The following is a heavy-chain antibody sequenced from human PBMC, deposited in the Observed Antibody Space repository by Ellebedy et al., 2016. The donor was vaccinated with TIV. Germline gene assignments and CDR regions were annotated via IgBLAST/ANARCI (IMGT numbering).Heavy chain of an antibody. D-gene: IGHD1-26*01. Sequence: ASVKVSCXASGYTFTGYYMHWVRQAPGQGLEWMGWINPNSGGTNYAQKFQGRVTMTRDTSISTAYMELSRLRSDDTAVYYCAREARIVGATDFDYWGQGTLVTVSS. CDR2: INPNSGGT. J-gene: IGHJ4*02. V-gene: IGHV1-2*02. CDR3: AREARIVGATDFDY. CDR1: GYTFTGYY.